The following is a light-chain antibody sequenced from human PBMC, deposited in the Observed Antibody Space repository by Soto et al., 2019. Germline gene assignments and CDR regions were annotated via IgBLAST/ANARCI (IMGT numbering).Light chain of an antibody. CDR2: DVS. V-gene: IGLV2-11*01. CDR3: CSYTGIYTFG. Sequence: QSVLTQPRAVAGSPGQSDTVSCTGTRSDVGGYNYVSWYQQYPDKATKLMIYDVSHRPSGVPDRFCAAKSGNSASLTISGLQAQEGDDYYFCSYTGIYTFGFGGGTKLTVL. CDR1: RSDVGGYNY. J-gene: IGLJ3*02.